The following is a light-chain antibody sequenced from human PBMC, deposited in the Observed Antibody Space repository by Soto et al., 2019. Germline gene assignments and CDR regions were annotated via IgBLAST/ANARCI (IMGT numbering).Light chain of an antibody. CDR3: QQYGSSPVA. CDR1: QSVSSN. CDR2: GAS. J-gene: IGKJ2*01. Sequence: EIVMTQSPATLSVSPGERATLSCRASQSVSSNLAWYQQKPGQAPTLLIYGASARATGIPARFSGSGSGTEFTLTISSLQSEDFAVYYCQQYGSSPVAFGQGTKLEIK. V-gene: IGKV3-15*01.